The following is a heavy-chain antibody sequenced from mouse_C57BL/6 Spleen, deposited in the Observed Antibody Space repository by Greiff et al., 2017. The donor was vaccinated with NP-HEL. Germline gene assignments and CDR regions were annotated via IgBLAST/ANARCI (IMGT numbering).Heavy chain of an antibody. CDR1: GYTFTDYN. D-gene: IGHD1-1*01. J-gene: IGHJ4*01. V-gene: IGHV1-22*01. CDR3: ARLRYYAMDY. Sequence: PELVKPGEEGKRAGESSGYTFTDYNMHWVKQSHGKSLEWIGYINPNNGGTSYNQKFKGKATLTVNKSSSTAYMELRSLTSEDSAVYYCARLRYYAMDYWGQGTSVTVSS. CDR2: INPNNGGT.